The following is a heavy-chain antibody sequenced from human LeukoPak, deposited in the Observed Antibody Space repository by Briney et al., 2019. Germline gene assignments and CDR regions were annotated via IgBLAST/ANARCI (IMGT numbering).Heavy chain of an antibody. CDR1: GGTFSSYA. Sequence: SVKVSCKASGGTFSSYAISWVRQAPGQGLEWMGGIIPIFGTANYAQKFQGRVTITADESTSTAYMELSGLRSEDTAVYYCARDHRYSGYEPPHWGQGTLVTVSS. J-gene: IGHJ4*02. CDR3: ARDHRYSGYEPPH. V-gene: IGHV1-69*01. CDR2: IIPIFGTA. D-gene: IGHD5-12*01.